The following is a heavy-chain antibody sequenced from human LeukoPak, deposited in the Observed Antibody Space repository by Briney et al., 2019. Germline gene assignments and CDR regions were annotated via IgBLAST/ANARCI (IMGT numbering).Heavy chain of an antibody. D-gene: IGHD2-21*02. CDR1: GGSFSDHS. CDR3: ARGVTAIVAFDY. V-gene: IGHV4-34*01. J-gene: IGHJ4*02. CDR2: INHSGST. Sequence: SETLSLTCVVYGGSFSDHSWSWIRQPPGKGLEWIGEINHSGSTNYNPSLKSRVTISVDTSKNQFSLKLSSVTAADTAVYYCARGVTAIVAFDYWGQGTLVTVSS.